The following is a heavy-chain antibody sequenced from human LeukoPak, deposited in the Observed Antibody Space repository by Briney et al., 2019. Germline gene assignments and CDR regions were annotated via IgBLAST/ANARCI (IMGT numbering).Heavy chain of an antibody. CDR3: ATRRGQLLFLYYFDY. J-gene: IGHJ4*02. CDR2: IRYDGSNK. V-gene: IGHV3-30*02. D-gene: IGHD2-2*01. CDR1: GFTFSSYG. Sequence: GGSLRLSCAASGFTFSSYGTHWVREAPGKGLEWVAFIRYDGSNKYSAHSVKGRFTISRDNSKNTLYLQMNSLRAEDTAVYYCATRRGQLLFLYYFDYWGQGTLVTVSS.